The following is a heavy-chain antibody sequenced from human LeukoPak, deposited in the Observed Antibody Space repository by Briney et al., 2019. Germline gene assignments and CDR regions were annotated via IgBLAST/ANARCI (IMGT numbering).Heavy chain of an antibody. V-gene: IGHV4-38-2*02. CDR1: GYSISSGYY. Sequence: SETLSLTCTVSGYSISSGYYWGWIRQPPGKGLEWIGSIYHSGSTYYNPSLKSRVTISVDTSKNQFSLKLSSVTAADTAVYYCARAHRDVFDYWGQGTLVTVSS. J-gene: IGHJ4*02. CDR2: IYHSGST. CDR3: ARAHRDVFDY.